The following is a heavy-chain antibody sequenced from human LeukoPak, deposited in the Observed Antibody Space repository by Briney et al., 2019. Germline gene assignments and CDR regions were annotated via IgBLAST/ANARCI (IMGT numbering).Heavy chain of an antibody. V-gene: IGHV4-34*01. CDR1: GGSLSGYY. J-gene: IGHJ4*02. D-gene: IGHD3-9*01. Sequence: SETLSLTCTASGGSLSGYYWSWIRQPPGKGLEWIGEINHSGGTNYNPSLKSRGTISVDTSKNQFSLKLSSVTAADTAVYYCARVGYRRRYFDWLPSPPKSDYWGQGTLVTVSS. CDR3: ARVGYRRRYFDWLPSPPKSDY. CDR2: INHSGGT.